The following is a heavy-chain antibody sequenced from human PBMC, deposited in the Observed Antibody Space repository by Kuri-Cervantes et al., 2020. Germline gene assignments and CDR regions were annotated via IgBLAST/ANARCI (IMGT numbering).Heavy chain of an antibody. Sequence: SETLSVTCTVSGGSISSYYWNWIRQLPGKGLEWIGYIYYSGSTNYNPSLKSRVTISVDTSKNQFSLKLTSVTAADTAVYYCARSGSRVTATHSLGYWGQGTLVTVSS. J-gene: IGHJ4*02. V-gene: IGHV4-59*13. D-gene: IGHD2-21*02. CDR3: ARSGSRVTATHSLGY. CDR2: IYYSGST. CDR1: GGSISSYY.